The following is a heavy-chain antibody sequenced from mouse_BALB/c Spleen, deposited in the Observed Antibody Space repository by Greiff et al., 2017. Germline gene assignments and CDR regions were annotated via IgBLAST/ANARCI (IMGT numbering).Heavy chain of an antibody. CDR2: IWGDGST. CDR3: AKKGMDY. CDR1: GFSLTGYG. V-gene: IGHV2-6-7*01. Sequence: VQLQQSGPGLVAPSQSLSITCTVSGFSLTGYGVNWVRQPPGKGLEWLGMIWGDGSTDYYSALKSRLSISKDNSKSQVFLIMNSLHADDTARYYCAKKGMDYWGQGTSVTVSS. J-gene: IGHJ4*01.